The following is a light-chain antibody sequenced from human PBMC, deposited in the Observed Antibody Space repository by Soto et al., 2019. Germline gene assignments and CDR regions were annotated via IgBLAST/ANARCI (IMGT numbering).Light chain of an antibody. CDR1: QSVSGY. J-gene: IGKJ2*01. V-gene: IGKV3-11*01. CDR2: DAT. CDR3: QQRDSGRPYY. Sequence: EVLLTQSPVTLSLSPGERATLSCRASQSVSGYLSWYQQKPGHAPRLLIFDATNRATGVPARFSGSGSGTDFTLTMSSLEPEDFAVDYCQQRDSGRPYYFGQGTRLEIK.